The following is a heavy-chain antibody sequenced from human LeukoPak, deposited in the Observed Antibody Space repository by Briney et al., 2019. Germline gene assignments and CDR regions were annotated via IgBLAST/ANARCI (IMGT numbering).Heavy chain of an antibody. Sequence: SETLSLTCAVYGGSFSGNYWSWIRQFPGKGLEWIGEINHTGSTNYNPSLKSRVTISVDASKNQFSLRLNSVTAADTAVYYCAKSGGYGLIDYWGQGTLVTVSS. CDR2: INHTGST. CDR3: AKSGGYGLIDY. CDR1: GGSFSGNY. J-gene: IGHJ4*02. V-gene: IGHV4-34*01. D-gene: IGHD1-26*01.